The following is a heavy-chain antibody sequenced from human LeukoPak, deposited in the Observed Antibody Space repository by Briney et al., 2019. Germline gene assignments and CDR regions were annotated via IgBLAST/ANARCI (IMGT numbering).Heavy chain of an antibody. CDR3: ARDKGGSYPSPDLCDY. D-gene: IGHD1-26*01. Sequence: SETLSLTCTVSGDSISSSRYYWGWIRQPPGKGLEWIGSMYYRGSTYYNPSLKSRVTISVDTSKNHFSLQLSSVSAADTAVYYCARDKGGSYPSPDLCDYWGQGTLVTVSS. CDR2: MYYRGST. V-gene: IGHV4-39*07. CDR1: GDSISSSRYY. J-gene: IGHJ4*02.